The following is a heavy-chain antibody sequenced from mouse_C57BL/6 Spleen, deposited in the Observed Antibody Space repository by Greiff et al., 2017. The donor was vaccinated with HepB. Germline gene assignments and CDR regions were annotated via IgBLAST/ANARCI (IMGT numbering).Heavy chain of an antibody. CDR2: ISSGSSTI. V-gene: IGHV5-17*01. CDR1: GFTFSDYG. D-gene: IGHD4-1*02. J-gene: IGHJ4*01. Sequence: EVMLVESGGGLVKPGGSLKLSCAASGFTFSDYGMHWVRQAPEKGLEWVAYISSGSSTIYYADTVKGRFTISRDNAKNTLFLQMTSLRSEDTAMYYCARLQLGLYAMDYWGQGTSVTVSS. CDR3: ARLQLGLYAMDY.